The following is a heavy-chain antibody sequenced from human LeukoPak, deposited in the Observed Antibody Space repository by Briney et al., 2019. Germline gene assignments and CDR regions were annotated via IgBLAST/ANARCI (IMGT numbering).Heavy chain of an antibody. CDR3: AKDASGSGSYYNERAYYCDY. D-gene: IGHD3-10*01. V-gene: IGHV1-69*13. CDR1: GGTFSSYA. Sequence: SVKVSCKASGGTFSSYAISWVRQAPGQGLEWMGGIIPIFGTANYAQKFQGRVTITADESTSTAYMELSSLRAEDTAVYYCAKDASGSGSYYNERAYYCDYWGQGTLVTVSS. CDR2: IIPIFGTA. J-gene: IGHJ4*02.